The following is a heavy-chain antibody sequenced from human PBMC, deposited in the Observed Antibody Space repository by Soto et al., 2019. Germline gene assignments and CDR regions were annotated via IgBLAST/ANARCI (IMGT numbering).Heavy chain of an antibody. Sequence: ASVKGSCKASGYTFTSYGISWVRQAPGQGLEWMGWISAYNGNTNYAQKLQGRVTMTTDTSTSTAYMELRRLRSDDTAVYYCARDPKFFGVVIDPDPWGQGNLVTVSS. CDR2: ISAYNGNT. CDR3: ARDPKFFGVVIDPDP. J-gene: IGHJ5*02. V-gene: IGHV1-18*01. D-gene: IGHD3-3*01. CDR1: GYTFTSYG.